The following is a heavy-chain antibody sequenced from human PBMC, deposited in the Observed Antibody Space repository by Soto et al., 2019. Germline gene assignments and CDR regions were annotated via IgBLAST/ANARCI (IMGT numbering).Heavy chain of an antibody. J-gene: IGHJ4*02. CDR2: ISYDGSNK. CDR1: GFTFSSYG. Sequence: GGSLRLSCAASGFTFSSYGMHWVRQAPGKGLEWVAVISYDGSNKYYADSVKGRFTISGDNARNSLYLQMNSLRAEDTALYYCAKDIEWELLRGFDYWGQGTLVTVSS. V-gene: IGHV3-30*18. D-gene: IGHD1-26*01. CDR3: AKDIEWELLRGFDY.